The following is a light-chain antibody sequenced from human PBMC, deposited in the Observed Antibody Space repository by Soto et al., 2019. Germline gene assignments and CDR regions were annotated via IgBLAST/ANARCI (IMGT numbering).Light chain of an antibody. CDR1: QSISNS. Sequence: DIQMTQSPSSLSAFVGDRVTITCRASQSISNSLNWYQQKPGKAPRLLISTISSLQSGVPSRFTGSGSGTDFTLTISSLQPEDFATYYCQQPHSTPLTFGGGTKVEV. V-gene: IGKV1-39*01. J-gene: IGKJ4*01. CDR3: QQPHSTPLT. CDR2: TIS.